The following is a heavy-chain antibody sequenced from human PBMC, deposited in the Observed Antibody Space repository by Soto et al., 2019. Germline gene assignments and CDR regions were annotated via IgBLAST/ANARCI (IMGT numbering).Heavy chain of an antibody. Sequence: GGSLRLSCAASGFTFSSYGMHWVRQAPGKGLEWVAVISYDGSNKYYADSVKGRFTISRDNSKNTLYLQMNSLRAEDTAVYYCAKPYYYDSSGYYFDYFDYWGQGTLVTVSS. CDR3: AKPYYYDSSGYYFDYFDY. V-gene: IGHV3-30*18. CDR2: ISYDGSNK. J-gene: IGHJ4*02. D-gene: IGHD3-22*01. CDR1: GFTFSSYG.